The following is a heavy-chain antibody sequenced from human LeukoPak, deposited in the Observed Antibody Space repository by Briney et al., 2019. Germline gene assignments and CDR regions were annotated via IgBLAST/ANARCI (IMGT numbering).Heavy chain of an antibody. CDR2: ISSSSSTI. CDR1: GFTFSSYA. CDR3: ARDLGSGDYYYYYMDV. J-gene: IGHJ6*03. Sequence: PGGSLRLSCAASGFTFSSYAMSWVRQAPGKGLEWVSYISSSSSTIYYADSVKGRFTISRDNSKNTLFLQMNSLRAEDTAVYYCARDLGSGDYYYYYMDVWGKGTTVTVSS. D-gene: IGHD3-10*01. V-gene: IGHV3-48*01.